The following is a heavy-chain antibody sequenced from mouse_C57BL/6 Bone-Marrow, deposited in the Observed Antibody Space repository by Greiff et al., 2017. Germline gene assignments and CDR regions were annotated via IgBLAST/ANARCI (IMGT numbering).Heavy chain of an antibody. J-gene: IGHJ1*03. V-gene: IGHV5-15*04. Sequence: DVHLVESGGGLVQPGGSLKLSCAASGFTFSDYGMAWVRQAPRKGPEWVAFISNLAYSIYYADTVTGRFTISRENAKNTLYLEMSSLRSEDTAMYYCARRGGTGNCDWYFDVWGTGTTVTVSS. CDR1: GFTFSDYG. D-gene: IGHD4-1*01. CDR2: ISNLAYSI. CDR3: ARRGGTGNCDWYFDV.